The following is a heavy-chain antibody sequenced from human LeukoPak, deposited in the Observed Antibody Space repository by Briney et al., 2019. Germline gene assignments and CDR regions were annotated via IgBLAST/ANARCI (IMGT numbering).Heavy chain of an antibody. CDR2: ISGSAYTT. D-gene: IGHD2-8*01. Sequence: GGSLRLSCATSGCNFRTYGMSWIRQAPGKGLEWVAGISGSAYTTHYAGSVKGRFTISRDNSKNTLFLQMDSLRVEDTAVYYCAKLPIMLALDRIEFWSQGSLVTVTS. J-gene: IGHJ4*02. V-gene: IGHV3-23*01. CDR3: AKLPIMLALDRIEF. CDR1: GCNFRTYG.